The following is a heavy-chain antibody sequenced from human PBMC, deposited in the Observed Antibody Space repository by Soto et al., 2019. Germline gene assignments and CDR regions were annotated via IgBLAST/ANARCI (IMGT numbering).Heavy chain of an antibody. J-gene: IGHJ4*02. CDR3: ARGFGSGVYASHFDY. CDR1: GFTFTTYG. D-gene: IGHD3-16*01. CDR2: TWHDGSVE. Sequence: PGGSLRLSCVASGFTFTTYGMHWVRQAPGKGLEWLAVTWHDGSVEYYADSVRGRLTISRDNYKNTLYLQINSLSADDTAVYYCARGFGSGVYASHFDYWGQGTPVTVSS. V-gene: IGHV3-33*01.